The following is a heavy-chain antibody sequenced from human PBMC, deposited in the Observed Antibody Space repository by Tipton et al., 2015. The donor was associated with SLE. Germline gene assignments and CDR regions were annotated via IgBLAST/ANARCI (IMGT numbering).Heavy chain of an antibody. V-gene: IGHV4-30-4*08. D-gene: IGHD3-10*01. CDR2: MSYSGNT. CDR1: GDSISSSNYY. CDR3: ARGSGNFDY. Sequence: TLSLTCTVSGDSISSSNYYWGWIRQPPGKGLEWIGYMSYSGNTYYNPSLKSRVSISLDTSKNQFSLKLSSVTAADTAVYYCARGSGNFDYWGQGTLVTVSS. J-gene: IGHJ4*02.